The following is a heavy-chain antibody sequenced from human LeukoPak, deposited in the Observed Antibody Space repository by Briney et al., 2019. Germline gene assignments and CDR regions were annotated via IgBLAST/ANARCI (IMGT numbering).Heavy chain of an antibody. V-gene: IGHV3-43D*04. D-gene: IGHD3-10*01. CDR2: ISWDGGST. CDR3: AKGYGSGTDDAFDI. Sequence: GGSLRLSCAASGFTFNDYAMHWVRQAPGKGLEWVSLISWDGGSTYYADSVKGRFTISRDNSKNSLYLQMNSLRAEDTALYYCAKGYGSGTDDAFDIWGQGTMVTVPS. CDR1: GFTFNDYA. J-gene: IGHJ3*02.